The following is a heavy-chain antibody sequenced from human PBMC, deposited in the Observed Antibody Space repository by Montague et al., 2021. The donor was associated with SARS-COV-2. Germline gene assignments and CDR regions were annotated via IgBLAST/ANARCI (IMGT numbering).Heavy chain of an antibody. CDR2: IKKDGSEQ. V-gene: IGHV3-7*03. J-gene: IGHJ3*01. CDR1: GFIFSDHW. D-gene: IGHD4-23*01. Sequence: SLRLSCAASGFIFSDHWMSWLRQAPGKGPEWVALIKKDGSEQYYLDSVKGRFTISRDNAKNSLSLQLYSLRAEDTAVCYCARVMAGGPRTYDVWGQGTMVTVSS. CDR3: ARVMAGGPRTYDV.